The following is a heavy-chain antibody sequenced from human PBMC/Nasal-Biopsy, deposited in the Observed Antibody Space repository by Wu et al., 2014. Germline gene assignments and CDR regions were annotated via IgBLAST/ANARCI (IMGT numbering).Heavy chain of an antibody. V-gene: IGHV1-69*05. CDR3: ARGYGGIPPYPTNWYFDL. CDR2: IIPIFGTA. J-gene: IGHJ2*01. CDR1: GGTFSSYA. Sequence: VKVSCKASGGTFSSYAISWVRQAPGQGLEWMGGIIPIFGTANYAQKFQGRVTITTDESTSTAYMELSSLRSEDTAVYYCARGYGGIPPYPTNWYFDLWGRGTLVTVSS. D-gene: IGHD4-23*01.